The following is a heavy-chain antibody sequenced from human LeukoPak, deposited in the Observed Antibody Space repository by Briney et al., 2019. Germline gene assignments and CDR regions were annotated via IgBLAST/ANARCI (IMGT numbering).Heavy chain of an antibody. V-gene: IGHV3-23*01. CDR3: AKSFDGSGSYYKTASDY. Sequence: GGSLRLSCAASGFTFRSYAMSWVRQAPGKGLEWVSAISGSGGSTYYADSVKGRFTISRDNSKNTLYLQMNSLRAEDTAVYYCAKSFDGSGSYYKTASDYWGQGTLVTVSS. CDR2: ISGSGGST. J-gene: IGHJ4*02. D-gene: IGHD3-10*01. CDR1: GFTFRSYA.